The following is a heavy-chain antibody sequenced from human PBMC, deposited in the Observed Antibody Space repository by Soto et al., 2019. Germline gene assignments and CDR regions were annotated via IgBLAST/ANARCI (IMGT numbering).Heavy chain of an antibody. CDR3: AAGEASSRNLAPYSLDF. CDR2: IHYSGTT. CDR1: GGSMRNYF. J-gene: IGHJ4*02. D-gene: IGHD6-13*01. V-gene: IGHV4-59*01. Sequence: LSLTCTVSGGSMRNYFWTWIRQPPGKGLEWIGYIHYSGTTSFFPSYNPSLRIRVTISEDTSKNQFSLKLLSVTTSDTAVYFCAAGEASSRNLAPYSLDFWGQGTLVTVSA.